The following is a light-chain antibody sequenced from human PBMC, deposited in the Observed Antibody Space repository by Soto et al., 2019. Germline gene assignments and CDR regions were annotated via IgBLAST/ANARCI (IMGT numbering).Light chain of an antibody. V-gene: IGKV1-5*03. CDR1: QSVGTW. CDR3: QQYNSYPWT. J-gene: IGKJ1*01. Sequence: DIHMTHSPSTLSASVGDIVTITGRASQSVGTWLAWYQQKPGKAPKLLIYKASSLESGVPSRFSGSGSGTEFTLTISSLQPDDFATYYCQQYNSYPWTFGQGTKVDIK. CDR2: KAS.